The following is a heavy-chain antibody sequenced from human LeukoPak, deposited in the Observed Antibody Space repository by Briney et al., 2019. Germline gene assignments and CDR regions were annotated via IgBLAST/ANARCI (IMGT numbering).Heavy chain of an antibody. D-gene: IGHD3-10*01. CDR1: GYTFNTYN. CDR2: INTNGGGT. V-gene: IGHV1-2*02. J-gene: IGHJ4*02. CDR3: ARDRVNYYGSGKFDV. Sequence: ASVKVSCKASGYTFNTYNVHWVRQAPGQGLEWMAWINTNGGGTKYAQRFQGRVTVTRDTSITTVYLELTSLTSEDTAVYFCARDRVNYYGSGKFDVWGQGTLVTVSS.